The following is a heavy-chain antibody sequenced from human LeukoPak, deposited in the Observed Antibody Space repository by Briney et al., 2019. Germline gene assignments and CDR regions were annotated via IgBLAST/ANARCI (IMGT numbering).Heavy chain of an antibody. Sequence: PGRSLRLSCAASGFTFSSYAMHWVRQAPGKGLEWVAVISYDGSNKYYADSVKGRFTISRDNAKNSLYLQMNSLRAEDTAVYYCARNSGDITIPLDAFDIWGQGTMVTVSS. D-gene: IGHD3-10*01. V-gene: IGHV3-30-3*01. CDR2: ISYDGSNK. CDR1: GFTFSSYA. CDR3: ARNSGDITIPLDAFDI. J-gene: IGHJ3*02.